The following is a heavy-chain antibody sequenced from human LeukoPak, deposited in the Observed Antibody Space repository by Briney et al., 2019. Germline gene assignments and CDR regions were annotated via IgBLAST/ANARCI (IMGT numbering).Heavy chain of an antibody. CDR2: IYPGDSDT. CDR3: ARQRKSYGYECDY. V-gene: IGHV5-51*01. J-gene: IGHJ4*02. D-gene: IGHD5-18*01. CDR1: GCSFTSYW. Sequence: GESLQISCKGSGCSFTSYWIGWVRQMPGKGLEWMGIIYPGDSDTRYSPSFQGQVTISADKSISTAYLQWSSLKASDTAMYYCARQRKSYGYECDYWGQGTLVTVSS.